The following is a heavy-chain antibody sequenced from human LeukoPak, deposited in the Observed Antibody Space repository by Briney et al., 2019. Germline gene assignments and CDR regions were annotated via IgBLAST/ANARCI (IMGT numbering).Heavy chain of an antibody. CDR1: GDSVSSNSVT. V-gene: IGHV6-1*01. CDR3: ARAEDYYDSSGYYFPFDY. CDR2: TYYRSTWYN. J-gene: IGHJ4*02. D-gene: IGHD3-22*01. Sequence: SQTLSLTCAISGDSVSSNSVTWNWIRQSPSRGLEWLGRTYYRSTWYNDYAVSVRGRITVNPDTSKNQFSLHLNSVTPEDTAVYYCARAEDYYDSSGYYFPFDYWGQGTLVTVSS.